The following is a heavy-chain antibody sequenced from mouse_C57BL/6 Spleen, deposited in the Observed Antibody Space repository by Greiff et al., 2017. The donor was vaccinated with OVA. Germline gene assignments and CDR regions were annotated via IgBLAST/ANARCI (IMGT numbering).Heavy chain of an antibody. CDR3: ARHEDSYYYGSSYFDY. V-gene: IGHV1-62-2*01. CDR1: GYTFTEYT. CDR2: FYPGSGSI. J-gene: IGHJ2*01. Sequence: QVPLQQSGAELVKPGASVKLSCKASGYTFTEYTIQWVKQRSGKGLEWIGWFYPGSGSIKYNEKFKDKATLTTDKSSSTVYMELSRLTSEDSAVYFCARHEDSYYYGSSYFDYWGQGTTLTVSS. D-gene: IGHD1-1*01.